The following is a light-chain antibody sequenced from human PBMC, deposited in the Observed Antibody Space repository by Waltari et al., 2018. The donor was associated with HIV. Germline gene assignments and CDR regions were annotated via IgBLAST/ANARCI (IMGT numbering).Light chain of an antibody. V-gene: IGLV1-40*01. Sequence: QSVLTQPPSVSGAPGQRVPISCTGSSSNIGAGYDVNRYQQLPGTAPKLLIYGNNNRPSGVPDRFSASKSDTSASLTITGLQAEHEGDYYCKSYDSDLGGSYVFGTGTKVSVL. J-gene: IGLJ1*01. CDR1: SSNIGAGYD. CDR3: KSYDSDLGGSYV. CDR2: GNN.